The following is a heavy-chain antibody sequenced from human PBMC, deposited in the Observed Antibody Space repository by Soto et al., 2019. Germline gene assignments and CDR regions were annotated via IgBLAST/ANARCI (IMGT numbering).Heavy chain of an antibody. CDR3: ARTENDFWSGYYRDYGMDV. J-gene: IGHJ6*02. Sequence: PSETQSLTCTVSGGSISSYYWSWIRQPPGKGLEWIGYIYYSGSTNYNPSLKSRVTISVDTSKNQFSLKLSSVTAADTAVYYCARTENDFWSGYYRDYGMDVWGQGTTVTVSS. CDR2: IYYSGST. CDR1: GGSISSYY. V-gene: IGHV4-59*01. D-gene: IGHD3-3*01.